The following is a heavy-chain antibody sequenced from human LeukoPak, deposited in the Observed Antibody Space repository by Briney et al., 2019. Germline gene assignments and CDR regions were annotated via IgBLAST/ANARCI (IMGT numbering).Heavy chain of an antibody. V-gene: IGHV3-21*01. CDR3: ARESSGYFY. Sequence: PGGSLRRSCAASGFTFSTYSMNWVRQAPGKGLEWVSSISSGSSFIYYADSVKGRFTISRDNAKNSLFLQMNSLRAEDTAVYYCARESSGYFYWGQGTLVTVSS. CDR1: GFTFSTYS. D-gene: IGHD3-22*01. J-gene: IGHJ4*02. CDR2: ISSGSSFI.